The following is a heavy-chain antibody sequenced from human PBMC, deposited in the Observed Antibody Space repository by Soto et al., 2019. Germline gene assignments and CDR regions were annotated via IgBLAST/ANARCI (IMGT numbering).Heavy chain of an antibody. CDR1: GGTFSSYA. CDR2: FIPILGIA. J-gene: IGHJ4*02. D-gene: IGHD3-22*01. V-gene: IGHV1-69*10. CDR3: AILYDSSGYYYFDY. Sequence: ASVKVSCKASGGTFSSYAISWVRQAPGQGLEWMGGFIPILGIANYAQKFQGRVTITADKSTSTAYMELSSLRSEDTAVYYCAILYDSSGYYYFDYWGQGTLVTVSS.